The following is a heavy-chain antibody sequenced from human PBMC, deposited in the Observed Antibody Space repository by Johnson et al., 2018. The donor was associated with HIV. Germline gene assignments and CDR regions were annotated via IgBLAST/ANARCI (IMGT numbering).Heavy chain of an antibody. CDR1: GITVNTNY. D-gene: IGHD5-24*01. CDR2: ISSVGNT. CDR3: ARDGRDLATRGGFDI. Sequence: VLLVESGGGLVQSGGSLRLSCAASGITVNTNYMSWVRRAPGKGLEWVSVISSVGNTYYSDSVKGRFTISRDNSKNMLYLQMNSLRPEDTAVYYCARDGRDLATRGGFDIWGPGTVVTVSS. V-gene: IGHV3-66*02. J-gene: IGHJ3*02.